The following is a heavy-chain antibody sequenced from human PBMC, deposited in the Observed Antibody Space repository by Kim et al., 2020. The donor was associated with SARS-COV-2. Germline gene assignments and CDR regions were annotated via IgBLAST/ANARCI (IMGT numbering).Heavy chain of an antibody. CDR3: ARRRPAAGYFDS. V-gene: IGHV4-31*02. D-gene: IGHD6-13*01. Sequence: YYNPSLNSRVTISEDTSKNQFSLKLSSVTAADRAVYYCARRRPAAGYFDSWGQGTLVTVSS. J-gene: IGHJ4*02.